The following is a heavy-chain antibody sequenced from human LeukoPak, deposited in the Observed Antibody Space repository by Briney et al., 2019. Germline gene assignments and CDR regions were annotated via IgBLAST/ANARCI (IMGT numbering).Heavy chain of an antibody. J-gene: IGHJ3*02. V-gene: IGHV4-31*03. Sequence: SETLSLTCTVSGGSISSGGYYWSWIRQHPGKGLEWIGYIYYSGSTYYSPSLKSRVTISVDTSKNQFSLKLSSVTAADTAVYYCARSGIVASFDIWGQGTMVTVSS. D-gene: IGHD3-22*01. CDR1: GGSISSGGYY. CDR2: IYYSGST. CDR3: ARSGIVASFDI.